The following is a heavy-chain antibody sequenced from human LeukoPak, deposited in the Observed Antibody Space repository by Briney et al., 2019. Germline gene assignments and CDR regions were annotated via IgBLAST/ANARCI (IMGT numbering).Heavy chain of an antibody. J-gene: IGHJ4*02. V-gene: IGHV5-51*03. Sequence: GESLKISCKGSGYSFTSYWIGWVRQMPGKGLEWMGIIYPGDSDTRYSPSFQGQVTISADKSISTAYLQWSSLKASDTAMYYCARRLPLSGIAVAGADYWGQGTLVTVSS. CDR1: GYSFTSYW. CDR2: IYPGDSDT. D-gene: IGHD6-19*01. CDR3: ARRLPLSGIAVAGADY.